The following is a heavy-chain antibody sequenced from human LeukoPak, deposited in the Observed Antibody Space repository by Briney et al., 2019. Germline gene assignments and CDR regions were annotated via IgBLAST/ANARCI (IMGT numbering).Heavy chain of an antibody. V-gene: IGHV3-23*01. J-gene: IGHJ4*02. CDR3: ARNENSGWGYFDY. Sequence: GGSLRLSCAASGFTFSSSSISWVRQAPGKGLEWVSAITDAVGSTHYADSVKGRFTISSDNSKNTVYLQMNSLRPEDMAVYYCARNENSGWGYFDYWGQGTLVTVSS. D-gene: IGHD5-12*01. CDR2: ITDAVGST. CDR1: GFTFSSSS.